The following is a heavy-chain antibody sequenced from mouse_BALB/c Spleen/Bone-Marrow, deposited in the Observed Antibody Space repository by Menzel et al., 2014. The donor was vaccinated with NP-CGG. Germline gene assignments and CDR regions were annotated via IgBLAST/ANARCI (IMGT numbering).Heavy chain of an antibody. CDR1: GYVFSTYW. Sequence: VQRVESGAELVRPGSSVKISCESSGYVFSTYWINWVKQRPGRGLEWIGQIYPGDGDTDYNGKFKDKATLTADKSSNTPYMQSTSAKSQESAGYFCARGGRSVYYWGQGATLTGSS. CDR2: IYPGDGDT. V-gene: IGHV1-80*01. J-gene: IGHJ2*01. CDR3: ARGGRSVYY.